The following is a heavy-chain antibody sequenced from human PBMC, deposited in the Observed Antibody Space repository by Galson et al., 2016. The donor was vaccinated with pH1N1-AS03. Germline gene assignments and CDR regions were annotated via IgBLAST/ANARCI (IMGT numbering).Heavy chain of an antibody. CDR3: ARESLYGGYYSDY. CDR2: IWHDGNTQ. V-gene: IGHV3-33*01. CDR1: GFTFSSYA. Sequence: SLKLSCAASGFTFSSYAIHWVRQAPGKGLDWVAVIWHDGNTQYYAASVKRRFIISRDNSKSTVSLQMNSLRAEDTAFYFCARESLYGGYYSDYWGQGALVTVSS. J-gene: IGHJ4*02. D-gene: IGHD2-8*01.